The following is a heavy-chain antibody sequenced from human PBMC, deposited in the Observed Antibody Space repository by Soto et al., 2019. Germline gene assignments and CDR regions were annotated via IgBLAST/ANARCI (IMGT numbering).Heavy chain of an antibody. CDR2: IYYSGST. D-gene: IGHD5-18*01. Sequence: PSETLSLTCTVSGGSISSGGYYWSWIRQHPGKGLEWIGYIYYSGSTYYNPSLKSRVTISVDTSKNQFSLKLSSVTAADTAVYYCAREGAVDTAMVDYWGQGTLVTVSS. J-gene: IGHJ4*02. CDR3: AREGAVDTAMVDY. CDR1: GGSISSGGYY. V-gene: IGHV4-31*03.